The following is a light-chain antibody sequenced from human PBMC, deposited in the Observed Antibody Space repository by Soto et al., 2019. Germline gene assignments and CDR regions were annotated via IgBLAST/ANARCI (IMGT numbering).Light chain of an antibody. CDR2: GST. V-gene: IGLV1-40*01. CDR1: SSNIGAQYD. CDR3: QSYDSRLRTYV. J-gene: IGLJ1*01. Sequence: QSVLTQPPSVSGAPGQRVTISCAGSSSNIGAQYDVYWYQQLPGTAPKLLIYGSTYRPSGVPDRFSGSKSGTSASLAITGLQAEDEADYYCQSYDSRLRTYVFGPGTKLTVL.